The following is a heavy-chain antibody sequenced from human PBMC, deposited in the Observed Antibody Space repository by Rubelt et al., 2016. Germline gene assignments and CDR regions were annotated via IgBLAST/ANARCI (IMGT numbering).Heavy chain of an antibody. Sequence: EVQLVESGGGFVQPGGSLRLSCVASGFSFSANGMNWVRQAPGKGLEWVSSISTSSTYIYYADSVKGRFTISRDNAKNSLYLQRNSLRAEDTAVYYCARDFGWLRGAFDYWGQGTLVTVSS. CDR2: ISTSSTYI. J-gene: IGHJ4*02. V-gene: IGHV3-21*06. CDR3: ARDFGWLRGAFDY. CDR1: GFSFSANG. D-gene: IGHD5-24*01.